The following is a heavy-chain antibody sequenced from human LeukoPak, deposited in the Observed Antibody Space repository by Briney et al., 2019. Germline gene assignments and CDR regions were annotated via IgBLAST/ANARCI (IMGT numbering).Heavy chain of an antibody. J-gene: IGHJ4*02. V-gene: IGHV4-4*02. CDR2: MHHDGSA. Sequence: GTLSLTCAVSGGSITTRNFWSWVRQPPGKGLEWIAEMHHDGSANYNPSLKSRVSMSVDKSKNHFSLRLTSVTAADTAVYYCAREGLGETYFEYWGRGILVTVSS. CDR1: GGSITTRNF. D-gene: IGHD3-10*01. CDR3: AREGLGETYFEY.